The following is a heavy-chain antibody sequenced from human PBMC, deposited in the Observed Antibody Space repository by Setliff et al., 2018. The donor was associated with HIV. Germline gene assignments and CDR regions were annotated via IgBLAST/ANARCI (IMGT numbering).Heavy chain of an antibody. CDR2: MHTSGNT. D-gene: IGHD5-18*01. CDR3: ARDQKGYSYGYFDS. Sequence: SETLSLTCTVSGGSITGYYWSWIRQPAGKGLEWIGRMHTSGNTNYNPSLKSRVTMSVDTSKNQFSLRLSSVTAADTAVYYCARDQKGYSYGYFDSWGQGTLVTVSS. J-gene: IGHJ4*02. CDR1: GGSITGYY. V-gene: IGHV4-4*07.